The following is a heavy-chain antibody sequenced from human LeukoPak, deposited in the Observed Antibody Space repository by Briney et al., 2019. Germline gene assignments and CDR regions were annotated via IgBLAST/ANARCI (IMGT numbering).Heavy chain of an antibody. CDR2: ISGSGGST. J-gene: IGHJ4*02. Sequence: GGSLRLSCAASGFTFSSYAMSWVRQAPGKGLEWVSAISGSGGSTYYADSVKGRFTISRDNSKSTLYLQMNSLRAEDTAVYYCAKGGKYYYDSSGYSQDWGQGTLVTVSS. V-gene: IGHV3-23*01. CDR1: GFTFSSYA. CDR3: AKGGKYYYDSSGYSQD. D-gene: IGHD3-22*01.